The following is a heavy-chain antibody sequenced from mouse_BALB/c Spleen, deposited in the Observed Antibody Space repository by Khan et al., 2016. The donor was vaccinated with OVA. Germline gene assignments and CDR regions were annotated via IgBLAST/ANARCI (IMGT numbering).Heavy chain of an antibody. Sequence: EVQLVESGPGLVKPSQSLSLTCTVTGYSITSDYAWDWIRQFPGNKLEWMGYISYSGSTSYNPSLKSRISITRDTSKNQFFLQLNSVTTDNTSTYNCARKNYYGYAMDYWGQGTSVTVSS. CDR2: ISYSGST. V-gene: IGHV3-2*02. CDR1: GYSITSDYA. J-gene: IGHJ4*01. D-gene: IGHD1-1*01. CDR3: ARKNYYGYAMDY.